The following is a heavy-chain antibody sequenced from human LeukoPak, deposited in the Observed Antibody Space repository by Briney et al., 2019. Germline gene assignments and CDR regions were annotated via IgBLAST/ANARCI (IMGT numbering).Heavy chain of an antibody. Sequence: KPSETLSLTCTVSGGSISGSYWSWIRQPPGKGLELIGYVSYSGSTTYNPTFKSRVTISVDTPRNQFSLKLNSVTAADAAVYYCARRGCPGGTCYLDYWGQGALVTVSS. J-gene: IGHJ4*02. CDR2: VSYSGST. D-gene: IGHD2-8*02. V-gene: IGHV4-59*01. CDR1: GGSISGSY. CDR3: ARRGCPGGTCYLDY.